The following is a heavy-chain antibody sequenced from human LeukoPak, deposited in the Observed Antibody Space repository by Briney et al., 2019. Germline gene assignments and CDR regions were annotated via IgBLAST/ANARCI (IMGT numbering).Heavy chain of an antibody. Sequence: PRGSLRLSCAASGFTFSSYAMHWVCQAPGKGLEWVAVISYDGSKKFYADSVKGRFTISRDNSKNTLYLQMSSLRPEDTAVYYCARDQDTSGYYYGPGDYWGQGPLVTVSS. J-gene: IGHJ4*02. CDR3: ARDQDTSGYYYGPGDY. V-gene: IGHV3-30*04. D-gene: IGHD3-22*01. CDR2: ISYDGSKK. CDR1: GFTFSSYA.